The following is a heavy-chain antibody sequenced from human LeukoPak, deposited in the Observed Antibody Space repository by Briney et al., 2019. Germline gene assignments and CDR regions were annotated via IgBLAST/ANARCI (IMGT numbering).Heavy chain of an antibody. V-gene: IGHV3-64*01. CDR3: AKDQSKSLFDY. CDR1: GFTFSDYT. Sequence: GGSLRLSCAASGFTFSDYTIHWVRQCPGKGLEYVSTISGNGGSTFYANSVKGRFTISRDNSKNTLYLQMGSLRAEDTAVYYCAKDQSKSLFDYWGQGTLVTVSS. CDR2: ISGNGGST. J-gene: IGHJ4*02.